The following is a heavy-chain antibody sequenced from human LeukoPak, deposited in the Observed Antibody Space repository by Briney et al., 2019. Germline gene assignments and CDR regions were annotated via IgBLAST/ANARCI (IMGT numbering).Heavy chain of an antibody. Sequence: SETLSLTCTVSGGSISSSSYYWGWIRQPPGKGLEWIGSIYYSGSTYYNPSLKSRVTISVDTSRNQFSLKLSSVTAADTAVYYCAREDIITNAFDIWGQGTMVTVSS. CDR3: AREDIITNAFDI. CDR2: IYYSGST. V-gene: IGHV4-39*07. CDR1: GGSISSSSYY. J-gene: IGHJ3*02.